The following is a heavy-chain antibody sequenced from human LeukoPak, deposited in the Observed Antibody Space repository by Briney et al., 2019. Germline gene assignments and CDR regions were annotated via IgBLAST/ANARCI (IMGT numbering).Heavy chain of an antibody. CDR1: GYTFTSYG. D-gene: IGHD3-10*01. Sequence: ASVKVSCKASGYTFTSYGISWVRQAPGQGLEWMGWISAYNGNTNYAQKLQGRVTMTTDTSTSTAYMELRSPRSDDTAVYYCARVLGPGKITAGRWFDPWGQGTLVTVSS. V-gene: IGHV1-18*01. CDR2: ISAYNGNT. CDR3: ARVLGPGKITAGRWFDP. J-gene: IGHJ5*02.